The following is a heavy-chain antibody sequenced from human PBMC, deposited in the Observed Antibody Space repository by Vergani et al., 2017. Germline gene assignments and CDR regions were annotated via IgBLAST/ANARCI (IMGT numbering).Heavy chain of an antibody. D-gene: IGHD6-19*01. Sequence: EVQLVQSGAEVKKPGESLKISCKGSGYSFTNYWIGWVRQMPGKGLEWMGIIYPGDSDTRYSPSFQGQVTIAADKSISTAYLQWSSLKASDTAMYYCARQPLRNEQWLADWYFDLWGRGTLVTVSS. CDR2: IYPGDSDT. V-gene: IGHV5-51*01. CDR1: GYSFTNYW. CDR3: ARQPLRNEQWLADWYFDL. J-gene: IGHJ2*01.